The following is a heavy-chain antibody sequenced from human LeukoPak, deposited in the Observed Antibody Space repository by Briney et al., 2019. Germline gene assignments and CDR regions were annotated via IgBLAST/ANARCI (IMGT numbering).Heavy chain of an antibody. D-gene: IGHD4/OR15-4a*01. Sequence: SETLFLTCTVSGASVSASGYFWGWIRQPPGKGLEWIGTLHYSGSTYYNTSLRSRVTISVDTSKNQFSLKLNSVTSADTAIYYCARDWDGAFEFNTFDIWGLGTMVTVSS. CDR2: LHYSGST. CDR3: ARDWDGAFEFNTFDI. J-gene: IGHJ3*02. V-gene: IGHV4-39*07. CDR1: GASVSASGYF.